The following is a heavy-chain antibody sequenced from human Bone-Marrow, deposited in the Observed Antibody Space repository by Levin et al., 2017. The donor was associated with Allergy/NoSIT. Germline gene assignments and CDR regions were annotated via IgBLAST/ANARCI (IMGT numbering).Heavy chain of an antibody. CDR1: GASISSDTW. V-gene: IGHV4-4*02. D-gene: IGHD2-15*01. CDR2: VYHSGST. CDR3: ASLRYCTGNSCYSRDDS. Sequence: PSQTLSLTCAVSGASISSDTWWSWVRQPPGTGLEWIGEVYHSGSTDYNPSLKSRVPISVNKSKNSFSLQLYSVTAADTAVYFCASLRYCTGNSCYSRDDSWGQGTLVRVSS. J-gene: IGHJ4*02.